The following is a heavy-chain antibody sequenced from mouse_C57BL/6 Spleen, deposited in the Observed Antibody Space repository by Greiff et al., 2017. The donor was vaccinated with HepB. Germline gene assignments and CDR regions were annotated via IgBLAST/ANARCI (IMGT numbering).Heavy chain of an antibody. CDR1: GFTFSSYA. D-gene: IGHD4-1*01. Sequence: EVQRVESGEGLVKPGGSLKLSCAASGFTFSSYAMSWVRQTPEKRLEWVAYISSGGDYIYYADTVKGRFTISRDNARNNLYLQMSSLKSEDTAMYYCTRDGGTGTDFDYWGQGTTLTVSS. J-gene: IGHJ2*01. V-gene: IGHV5-9-1*02. CDR3: TRDGGTGTDFDY. CDR2: ISSGGDYI.